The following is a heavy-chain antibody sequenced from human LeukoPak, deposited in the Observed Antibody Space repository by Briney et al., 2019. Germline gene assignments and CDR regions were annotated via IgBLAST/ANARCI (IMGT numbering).Heavy chain of an antibody. Sequence: GESLKISCRGSGYNFSKYWIAWVCQVPGKGLEWMGIIYPGDSDTRYSPSFQGQVTISADKSISTAYLQWSSLKASDTAMYFCARHRREGTTLSWFDPWGQGTLVTVSS. CDR3: ARHRREGTTLSWFDP. CDR2: IYPGDSDT. D-gene: IGHD1-7*01. V-gene: IGHV5-51*01. CDR1: GYNFSKYW. J-gene: IGHJ5*02.